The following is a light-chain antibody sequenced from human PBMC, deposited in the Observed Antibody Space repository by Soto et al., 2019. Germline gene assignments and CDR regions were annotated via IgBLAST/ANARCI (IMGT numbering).Light chain of an antibody. Sequence: DIQMTQSPSSLSASVGDRVTITCRASQTISTHLNWYQQKPGKAPKLLIYAASTLQSGVPSWFSGSGSGTDFTLTINSLQPEDFATYYCQQSLTIPYTFGQGTKLEIK. CDR2: AAS. V-gene: IGKV1-39*01. CDR3: QQSLTIPYT. J-gene: IGKJ2*01. CDR1: QTISTH.